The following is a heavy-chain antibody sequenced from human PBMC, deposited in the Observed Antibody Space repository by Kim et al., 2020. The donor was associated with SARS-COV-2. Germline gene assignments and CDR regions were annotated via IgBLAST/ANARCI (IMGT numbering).Heavy chain of an antibody. D-gene: IGHD6-13*01. CDR3: ATEVAAAAYGRFDP. Sequence: AQKFQGRVPMTEDTSTDTAYMELSSLRSEDTAVYYCATEVAAAAYGRFDPWGQGTLVTVSS. J-gene: IGHJ5*02. V-gene: IGHV1-24*01.